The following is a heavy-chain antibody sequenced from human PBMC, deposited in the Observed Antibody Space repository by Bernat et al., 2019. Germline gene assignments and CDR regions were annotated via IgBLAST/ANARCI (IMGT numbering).Heavy chain of an antibody. CDR3: ARGRFVRAAGTVTDAFDI. CDR1: GGSISSGGYY. CDR2: IYYSGST. Sequence: QVQLQESGPGLVKPSQTLSLTCTVSGGSISSGGYYWSWIRQHPGKGLEWIGYIYYSGSTYYNPSLKSRVTISVVTSKNQFSLKLSSVTAADTAVYYCARGRFVRAAGTVTDAFDIWGQGTMVTVSS. J-gene: IGHJ3*02. V-gene: IGHV4-31*03. D-gene: IGHD6-13*01.